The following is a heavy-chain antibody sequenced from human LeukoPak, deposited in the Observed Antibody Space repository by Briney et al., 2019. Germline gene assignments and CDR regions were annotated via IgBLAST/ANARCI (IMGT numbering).Heavy chain of an antibody. CDR3: ARGLPFNYYDSSGYYGWFDP. Sequence: SETLSLTCAGYGGSFSGYYWSWIRQPPGKGLEWIGEINHSGSTNYNPSLKSRVTISVDTSKNQFSLKLSSVTAADTAVYYCARGLPFNYYDSSGYYGWFDPWGQGTLVTVSS. J-gene: IGHJ5*02. V-gene: IGHV4-34*01. CDR2: INHSGST. D-gene: IGHD3-22*01. CDR1: GGSFSGYY.